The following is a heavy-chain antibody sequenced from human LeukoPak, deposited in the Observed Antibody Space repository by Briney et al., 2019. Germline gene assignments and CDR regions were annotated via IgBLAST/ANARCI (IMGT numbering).Heavy chain of an antibody. Sequence: ASVKVSCKASGYTFTSYGISWVRQAPGQGVEWMGWISAYNGNTNYAQKLQGRVTMTTDTSTSTAYMELRSLRSDDTAVYYCARTLIVVVPAAPFDYWGQGTLVTVSS. V-gene: IGHV1-18*01. D-gene: IGHD2-2*01. CDR3: ARTLIVVVPAAPFDY. CDR2: ISAYNGNT. CDR1: GYTFTSYG. J-gene: IGHJ4*02.